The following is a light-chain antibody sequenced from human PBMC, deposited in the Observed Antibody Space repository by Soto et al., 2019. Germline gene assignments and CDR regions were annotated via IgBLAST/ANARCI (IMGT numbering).Light chain of an antibody. Sequence: EIQMNQSPSTLSASVGDRVTITCRASQSISSWLSWYQQKPGKAPKLLIYKASSLESGVPSRFSGSGSGTEFTLTISSLQPDDFATYYCQQYNSYRWTFGEGTNVDIK. CDR1: QSISSW. CDR3: QQYNSYRWT. J-gene: IGKJ1*01. V-gene: IGKV1-5*03. CDR2: KAS.